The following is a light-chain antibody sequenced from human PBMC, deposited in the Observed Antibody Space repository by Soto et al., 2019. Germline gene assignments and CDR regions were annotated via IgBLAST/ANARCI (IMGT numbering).Light chain of an antibody. CDR1: QSVSSY. Sequence: EIVLTQSPATLSLSPGERATLSCRASQSVSSYVAWYQQKPGQAPRLLIYDASSRATGIPARFSGSGSGTDFTLTISSLEPEDFAVYYCQQRSDWPLTFGGGTKVDI. CDR3: QQRSDWPLT. V-gene: IGKV3-11*01. CDR2: DAS. J-gene: IGKJ4*01.